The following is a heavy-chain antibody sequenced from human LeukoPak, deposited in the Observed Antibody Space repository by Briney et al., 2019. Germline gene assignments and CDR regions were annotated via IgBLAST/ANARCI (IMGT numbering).Heavy chain of an antibody. CDR2: ISWNSGSI. Sequence: PGGSLRLSCAASGFTFDDYAMHWVRQAPGKGLEWVSGISWNSGSIGYADSVKGRFTISRDNAKNSLYLQMNSLRAEDMALYYCAKAVGATTHDAFDIWGQGTMVTVSS. V-gene: IGHV3-9*03. D-gene: IGHD1-26*01. CDR1: GFTFDDYA. CDR3: AKAVGATTHDAFDI. J-gene: IGHJ3*02.